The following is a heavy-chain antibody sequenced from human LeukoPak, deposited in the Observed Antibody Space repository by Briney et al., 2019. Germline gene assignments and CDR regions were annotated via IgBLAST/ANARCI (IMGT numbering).Heavy chain of an antibody. D-gene: IGHD1-26*01. CDR3: AKAPGALRDDYYYYMDV. J-gene: IGHJ6*03. CDR1: GFTFSSHG. Sequence: PGGSLRLSCAASGFTFSSHGMNWVRQAPGKGLEWVSGISPSGGITYYTDSVRGRFTISRDNSKNTVSLQMNSLRGEDTAVYYCAKAPGALRDDYYYYMDVWGKGTTVTVSS. CDR2: ISPSGGIT. V-gene: IGHV3-23*01.